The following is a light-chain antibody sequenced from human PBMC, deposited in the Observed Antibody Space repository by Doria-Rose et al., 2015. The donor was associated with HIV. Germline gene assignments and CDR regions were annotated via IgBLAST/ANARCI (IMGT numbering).Light chain of an antibody. CDR3: QQYGTSRGT. Sequence: TQSPGTLSLSPGERATLSCRASQRVKSSYLAWYQQKPGQAPRLIIYDASTRATGIPDRFSGSGSGTDFTLAISRLEPEDVALYYCQQYGTSRGTFGQGTRLEIK. V-gene: IGKV3-20*01. CDR2: DAS. CDR1: QRVKSSY. J-gene: IGKJ5*01.